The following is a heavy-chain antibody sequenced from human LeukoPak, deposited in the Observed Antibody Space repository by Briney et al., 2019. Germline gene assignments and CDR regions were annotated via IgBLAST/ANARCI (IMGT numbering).Heavy chain of an antibody. V-gene: IGHV3-23*01. J-gene: IGHJ5*02. CDR1: GFTFSNYA. Sequence: GGSLRLSCAASGFTFSNYAMSWVRQAPGKGLEWVSTISNSGDATYYADSVKGRFTISRDDSKNTLYLQMNSLRAEDTAMYYCAKKTIGGLFAPLHHWGQGTLVTVSP. CDR3: AKKTIGGLFAPLHH. CDR2: ISNSGDAT. D-gene: IGHD3-16*02.